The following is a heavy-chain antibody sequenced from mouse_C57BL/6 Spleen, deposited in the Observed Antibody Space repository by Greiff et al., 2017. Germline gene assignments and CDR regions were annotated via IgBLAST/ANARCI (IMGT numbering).Heavy chain of an antibody. V-gene: IGHV1-59*01. J-gene: IGHJ4*01. D-gene: IGHD1-1*01. CDR2: IDPSDSYT. CDR3: ARETTVVAGDAMDY. Sequence: VQLQQPGAELVRPGTSVKLSCKASGYTFTSYWMHWVKQRPGQGLEWIGVIDPSDSYTNYNQKFKGKATLTVDTSSSTAYMQLSSLTSEDSAVYYCARETTVVAGDAMDYWGQGTSVTVSS. CDR1: GYTFTSYW.